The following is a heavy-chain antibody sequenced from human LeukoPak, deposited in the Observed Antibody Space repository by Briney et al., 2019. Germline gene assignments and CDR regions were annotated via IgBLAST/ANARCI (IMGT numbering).Heavy chain of an antibody. CDR2: ISSSSSNI. J-gene: IGHJ4*02. CDR1: GFTSSGYS. D-gene: IGHD6-19*01. Sequence: GGSLRLSCAASGFTSSGYSMNWVRQAPGKGLEWVSSISSSSSNIYYADSVKGRFTISRDNAKNSLYLQMNSLRAEDTAVYYCARSIAVARYYFDYWGQGTLVTVSS. V-gene: IGHV3-21*01. CDR3: ARSIAVARYYFDY.